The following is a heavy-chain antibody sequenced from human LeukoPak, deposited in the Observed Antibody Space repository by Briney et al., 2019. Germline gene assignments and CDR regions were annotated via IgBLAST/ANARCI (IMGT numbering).Heavy chain of an antibody. J-gene: IGHJ6*02. V-gene: IGHV3-9*01. Sequence: GGSLRLSCVASGFTFDDYAMHWVRQAPGMGLEWVSGISWNSGSIGYADSVKGRFTISRDNAKNSLYLQMNSLRAEDTALYYCAKDRSSSWSPEYYYYYYGMDVWGQGTTVTVSS. CDR1: GFTFDDYA. CDR3: AKDRSSSWSPEYYYYYYGMDV. D-gene: IGHD6-13*01. CDR2: ISWNSGSI.